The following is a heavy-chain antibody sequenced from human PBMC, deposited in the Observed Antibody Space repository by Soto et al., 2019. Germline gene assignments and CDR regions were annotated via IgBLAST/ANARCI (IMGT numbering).Heavy chain of an antibody. CDR3: AKLRYFDWSSYNWFEY. D-gene: IGHD3-9*01. CDR1: GFTFSSYA. CDR2: ISGSGATT. V-gene: IGHV3-23*01. J-gene: IGHJ5*01. Sequence: PGGSLRLSCAASGFTFSSYAMTWVRQAPGKGLGWVSGISGSGATTSYADSVKGRFTVSRDNSKNTLYLQMNSLRVEDTAVYYCAKLRYFDWSSYNWFEYWGQGTPVTVS.